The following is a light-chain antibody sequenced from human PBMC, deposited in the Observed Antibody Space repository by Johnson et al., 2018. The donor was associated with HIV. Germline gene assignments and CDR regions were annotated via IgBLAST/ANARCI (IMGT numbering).Light chain of an antibody. CDR2: ETN. CDR3: ETWDSSLSGYYV. Sequence: QSVLTQPPSVSAAPGQKVTISCSGSSSNIGNNFVSWYQQLPGAAPKLLIYETNNRPSGIPDRFSGSKSGTSATLGITGLQTGDEADYYCETWDSSLSGYYVFGTGTKLTVL. V-gene: IGLV1-51*02. CDR1: SSNIGNNF. J-gene: IGLJ1*01.